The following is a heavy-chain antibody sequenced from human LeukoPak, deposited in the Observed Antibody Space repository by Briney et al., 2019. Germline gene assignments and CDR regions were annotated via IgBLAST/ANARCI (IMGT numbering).Heavy chain of an antibody. CDR2: IYYSGST. D-gene: IGHD3-10*01. J-gene: IGHJ5*02. CDR3: ARAPGYYGSGSYYIGWFDP. Sequence: SETLSLTRTVSGGSISSGGYYWSWIRQHPGKGLEWIGYIYYSGSTYYNPSLKSRVTISVDTSKNQFSLKLSSVTAADTAVYYCARAPGYYGSGSYYIGWFDPWGQGTLVTVSS. V-gene: IGHV4-31*03. CDR1: GGSISSGGYY.